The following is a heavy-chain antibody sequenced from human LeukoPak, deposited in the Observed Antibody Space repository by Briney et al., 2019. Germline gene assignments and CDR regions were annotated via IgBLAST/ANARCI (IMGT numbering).Heavy chain of an antibody. CDR3: ARAGPSSSWHQFDY. J-gene: IGHJ4*02. CDR2: IYSGGRT. D-gene: IGHD6-13*01. V-gene: IGHV3-66*01. Sequence: GGSLRLSCAASGFTVSRNYMSRVRQAPGKGLEWVSVIYSGGRTYYVDSVKGRFTISRDNSKNTLYLQMNRLRPEDTAVYYCARAGPSSSWHQFDYWGQGTLVTVSS. CDR1: GFTVSRNY.